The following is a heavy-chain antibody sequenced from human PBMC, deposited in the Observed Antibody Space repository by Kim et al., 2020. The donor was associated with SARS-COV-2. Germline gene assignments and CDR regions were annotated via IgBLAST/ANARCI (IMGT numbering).Heavy chain of an antibody. CDR3: ARQKWLRSDYFDY. J-gene: IGHJ4*02. D-gene: IGHD5-12*01. V-gene: IGHV5-51*01. Sequence: YSPSFQGQVTISADKSISTAYLQWSSLKASDTAMYYCARQKWLRSDYFDYWGQGTLVTVSS.